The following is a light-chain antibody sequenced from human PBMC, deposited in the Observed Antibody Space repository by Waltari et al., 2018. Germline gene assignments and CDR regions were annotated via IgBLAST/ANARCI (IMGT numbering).Light chain of an antibody. J-gene: IGKJ5*01. Sequence: DIQLTQSPSFLSASVGDRVTITCRASQGISSYLVWYQQKPGKAPNLLIYAASTLESGVPSRCSGSGSGTEVTLTISSLQPEDFATYDCQQLNSYPITFGQGTRLEIK. CDR1: QGISSY. CDR3: QQLNSYPIT. V-gene: IGKV1-9*01. CDR2: AAS.